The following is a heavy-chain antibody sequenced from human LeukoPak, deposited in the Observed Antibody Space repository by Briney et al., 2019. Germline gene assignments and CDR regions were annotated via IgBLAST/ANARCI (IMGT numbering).Heavy chain of an antibody. D-gene: IGHD6-19*01. J-gene: IGHJ4*02. CDR3: ARQGASYSSGWYYY. CDR2: INPNSGGT. CDR1: GYTFINYY. Sequence: ASVKVSCKASGYTFINYYMHWVRQAPGQGLEWMGWINPNSGGTNYAQKFQGRVTMTRDTSISTAYMELSRLRSDDTAVCYCARQGASYSSGWYYYWGQGTLVTVSS. V-gene: IGHV1-2*02.